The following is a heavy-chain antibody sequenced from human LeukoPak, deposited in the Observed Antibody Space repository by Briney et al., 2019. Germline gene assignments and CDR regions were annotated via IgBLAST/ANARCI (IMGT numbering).Heavy chain of an antibody. CDR1: GFDLSTYE. CDR2: ITISGHTK. J-gene: IGHJ5*02. CDR3: ARGDPHADL. V-gene: IGHV3-48*03. Sequence: GGSLRPSCGASGFDLSTYEMNWVRQAPGKGLEWIADITISGHTKNYADSVKGRFTISRDNARTSLYLQMNSLRVEDTGVYYCARGDPHADLWGQGTLVTVSS.